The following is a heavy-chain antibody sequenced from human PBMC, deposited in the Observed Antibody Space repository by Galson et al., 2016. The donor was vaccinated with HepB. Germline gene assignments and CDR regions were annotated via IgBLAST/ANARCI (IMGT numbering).Heavy chain of an antibody. D-gene: IGHD3-3*01. Sequence: TLSLTCSVSGGSISSGDYYWSWIRQPPGKGLEWIGYIYHSGSTYYNPSLKSRVTISVDTSKNQFSPKLSSVTAADTAVYYCAREASYDFWSGKHFDYWGQGTLVIVSS. CDR3: AREASYDFWSGKHFDY. J-gene: IGHJ4*02. CDR1: GGSISSGDYY. CDR2: IYHSGST. V-gene: IGHV4-30-4*01.